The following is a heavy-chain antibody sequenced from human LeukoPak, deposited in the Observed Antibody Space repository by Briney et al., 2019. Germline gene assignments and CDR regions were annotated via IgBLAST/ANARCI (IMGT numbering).Heavy chain of an antibody. Sequence: GGSLRLSCAASGFTVSGNYLSWVRQAPGKGLEWVSTIYAGGSTYYADSVKGRFTISRDNSKNTLYLQMNTLRVEDTAVYYCAKDRGQLVPKYNWFDPWGQGTLVTVSS. CDR2: IYAGGST. D-gene: IGHD6-6*01. CDR3: AKDRGQLVPKYNWFDP. V-gene: IGHV3-66*01. J-gene: IGHJ5*02. CDR1: GFTVSGNY.